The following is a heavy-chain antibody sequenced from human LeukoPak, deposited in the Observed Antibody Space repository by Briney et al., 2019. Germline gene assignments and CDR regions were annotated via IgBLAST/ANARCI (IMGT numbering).Heavy chain of an antibody. Sequence: GGSLRLSCAASGFTFSSYWMSWVRQAPGKGLEWVAVISYEGKNKYYADSVKGRFTISRDNSKNKQYLQMNSLRAEDTAVYYCARGSEDYDSSGYYYDLGVYWGQGNLVTVSS. J-gene: IGHJ4*02. CDR1: GFTFSSYW. CDR2: ISYEGKNK. D-gene: IGHD3-22*01. CDR3: ARGSEDYDSSGYYYDLGVY. V-gene: IGHV3-30*03.